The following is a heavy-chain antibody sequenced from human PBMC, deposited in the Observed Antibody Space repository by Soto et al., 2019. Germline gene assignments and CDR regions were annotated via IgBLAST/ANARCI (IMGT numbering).Heavy chain of an antibody. J-gene: IGHJ5*02. Sequence: QVQLQESGPELVKPSQTLSLTCTVSGGAISSDDFYWSWIHQHPGKGLEWIGYIYYSGNTYYNPSLKSRVTILVDTSKNQFSLKLSSVTAADTAVYYCARLSGSRQSWFDPWGQGTLVTVSS. CDR3: ARLSGSRQSWFDP. D-gene: IGHD6-13*01. CDR2: IYYSGNT. CDR1: GGAISSDDFY. V-gene: IGHV4-31*03.